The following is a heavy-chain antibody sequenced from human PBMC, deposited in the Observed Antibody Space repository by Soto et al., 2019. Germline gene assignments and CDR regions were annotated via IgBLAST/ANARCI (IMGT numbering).Heavy chain of an antibody. CDR3: AKDSAPYPRRRFEP. CDR2: ISGSGGST. V-gene: IGHV3-23*01. CDR1: GFTFSSYA. J-gene: IGHJ5*02. Sequence: GGSLRLSCAASGFTFSSYAMSWVRQAPGKGLEWVSAISGSGGSTYYADSVKGRFTISRDNSKNTLYLQMNSLRAEDTVVYYCAKDSAPYPRRRFEPWGQGTLVTVS.